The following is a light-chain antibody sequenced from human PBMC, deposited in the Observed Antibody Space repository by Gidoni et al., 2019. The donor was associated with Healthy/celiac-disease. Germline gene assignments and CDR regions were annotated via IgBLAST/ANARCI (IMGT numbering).Light chain of an antibody. CDR3: QQRSSWTPE. CDR1: QSVSSY. J-gene: IGKJ4*02. CDR2: DAA. V-gene: IGKV3-11*01. Sequence: EIVFTQSPATLSLSPGETATLSCRASQSVSSYLAWYQQKHGQAPRLLIHDAANRATGSPARCSGSGAGTEVTITISSREPEDVAVYYCQQRSSWTPEFGGGTKVEIK.